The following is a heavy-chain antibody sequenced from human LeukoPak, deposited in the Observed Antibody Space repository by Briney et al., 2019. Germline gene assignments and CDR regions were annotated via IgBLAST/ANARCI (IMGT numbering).Heavy chain of an antibody. J-gene: IGHJ5*02. D-gene: IGHD3-9*01. CDR3: AREPERYFDWLLRFDP. V-gene: IGHV3-21*01. CDR2: ISSSSSYI. Sequence: GGSLRLSCAASGFTFSSYSMNWVRQAPGKGLEWVSSISSSSSYIYYADSVKGRFTISRDNAKNPLYLQMNSLRAEDTAVYYCAREPERYFDWLLRFDPWGQGTLVTVSS. CDR1: GFTFSSYS.